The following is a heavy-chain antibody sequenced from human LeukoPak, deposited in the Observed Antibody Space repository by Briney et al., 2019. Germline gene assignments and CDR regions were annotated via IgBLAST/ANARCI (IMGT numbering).Heavy chain of an antibody. V-gene: IGHV3-43*02. D-gene: IGHD2-15*01. CDR3: AKGGYCSGGSCYSYFDY. Sequence: GGSLRLSCAASGFTFDDYAMHWVRQAPGKGLEWVSLISGDGGSTYYADSVKGRFTISRDNSKNSLYLQMNSLRTEGTALYYCAKGGYCSGGSCYSYFDYWGQGTLVTVSS. CDR1: GFTFDDYA. J-gene: IGHJ4*02. CDR2: ISGDGGST.